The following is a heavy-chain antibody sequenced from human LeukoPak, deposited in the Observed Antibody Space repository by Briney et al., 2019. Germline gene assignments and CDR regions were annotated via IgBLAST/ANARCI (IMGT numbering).Heavy chain of an antibody. V-gene: IGHV4-59*08. CDR3: ARASVGGGGYYPLYY. CDR2: IYYSGST. CDR1: GGSISSYY. J-gene: IGHJ4*02. Sequence: SETLSLTCTVSGGSISSYYWSWIRQPPGKGLEWIGYIYYSGSTNYNPSLKSRVTISVDTSKNQFSLKLSSVTAADTAVYYCARASVGGGGYYPLYYWGQGTLVTVSS. D-gene: IGHD3-22*01.